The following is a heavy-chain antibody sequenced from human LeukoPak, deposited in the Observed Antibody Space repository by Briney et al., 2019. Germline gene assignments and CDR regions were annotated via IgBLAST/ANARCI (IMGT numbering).Heavy chain of an antibody. J-gene: IGHJ4*02. Sequence: GGSLRLSCAASGFTFSSYEMNWVRQAPGKGLEWVSYIGTSGADIYYADSVKGRFTISRDNSKNTLYLQMNSLRAEDTAVYYCASSSGSDYWGQRTLVTVSS. V-gene: IGHV3-48*03. CDR3: ASSSGSDY. CDR1: GFTFSSYE. D-gene: IGHD6-19*01. CDR2: IGTSGADI.